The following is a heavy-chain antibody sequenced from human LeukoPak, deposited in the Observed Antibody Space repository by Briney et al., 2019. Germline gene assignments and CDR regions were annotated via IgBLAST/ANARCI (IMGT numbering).Heavy chain of an antibody. CDR2: IYYSGST. D-gene: IGHD6-19*01. J-gene: IGHJ4*02. Sequence: SETLSLTCTVSGGSISSYYWSWIRQPPGKGLECIGYIYYSGSTNYNPSLKSRVTISIDTSKNQFSLKLSSVTAADTAVYYCARGYSSGWWDYWGQGTLVTVSS. CDR3: ARGYSSGWWDY. V-gene: IGHV4-59*01. CDR1: GGSISSYY.